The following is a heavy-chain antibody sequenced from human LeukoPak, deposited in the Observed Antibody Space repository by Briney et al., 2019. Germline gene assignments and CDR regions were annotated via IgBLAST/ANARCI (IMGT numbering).Heavy chain of an antibody. CDR3: ARGGCSGGSCYSMPFDY. CDR1: GYTFTSYY. CDR2: INPSGGST. D-gene: IGHD2-15*01. V-gene: IGHV1-46*01. Sequence: SVKPSCKASGYTFTSYYMHWVRQAPGQGLEWMGKINPSGGSTTYAQKFQGRVSMTRDTSTSTVYMELSSLRSEDTAVYYCARGGCSGGSCYSMPFDYWGQGTLVTVSS. J-gene: IGHJ4*02.